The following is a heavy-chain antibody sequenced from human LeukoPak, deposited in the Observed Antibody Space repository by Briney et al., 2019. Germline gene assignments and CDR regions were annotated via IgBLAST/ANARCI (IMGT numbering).Heavy chain of an antibody. CDR2: MNPNSGGT. D-gene: IGHD3-16*02. Sequence: ASVKVSCKASGYTLTRYYMHWVRQAPGQGLEWMGWMNPNSGGTKYAQKFQGRVTMTRDTSISTAYMELSRLRSDDTAMYYCARDKLGLGELSLYDQWGQGTLVTVFS. J-gene: IGHJ5*02. CDR3: ARDKLGLGELSLYDQ. CDR1: GYTLTRYY. V-gene: IGHV1-2*02.